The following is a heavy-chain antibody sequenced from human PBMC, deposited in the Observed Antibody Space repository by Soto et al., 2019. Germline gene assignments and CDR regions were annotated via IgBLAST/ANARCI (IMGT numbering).Heavy chain of an antibody. D-gene: IGHD6-19*01. Sequence: EVQLLESGGGLVQPGGSLRLSCVASGFTFSSCWMSWVRQAPGKGLEWVATIKQDGGVRYYVDSVKGRFTISRDNAMNSLYLQMNSLRDEDTAMYYCARGFSSTPKWFDPWGQGTLVGVAS. CDR3: ARGFSSTPKWFDP. CDR2: IKQDGGVR. J-gene: IGHJ5*02. V-gene: IGHV3-7*03. CDR1: GFTFSSCW.